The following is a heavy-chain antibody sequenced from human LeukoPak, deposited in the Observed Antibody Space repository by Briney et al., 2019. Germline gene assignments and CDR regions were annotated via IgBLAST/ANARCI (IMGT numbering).Heavy chain of an antibody. CDR2: ISYDGSNK. D-gene: IGHD2-2*01. CDR1: GFTFSSYG. CDR3: AKDPGGYCSSTSCPYYFDY. Sequence: GGSLRRSCAASGFTFSSYGMHWVRQAPGKGLEWVAVISYDGSNKYYADSVKGRFTISRDNSKNTLYLQMNSLRAEDTAVYYCAKDPGGYCSSTSCPYYFDYWGQGTLVTVSS. V-gene: IGHV3-30*18. J-gene: IGHJ4*02.